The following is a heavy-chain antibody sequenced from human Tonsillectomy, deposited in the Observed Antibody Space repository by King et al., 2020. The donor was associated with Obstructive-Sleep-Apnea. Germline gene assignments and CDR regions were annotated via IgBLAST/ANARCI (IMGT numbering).Heavy chain of an antibody. CDR3: ARNYGGNYWYFDL. V-gene: IGHV4-59*01. CDR1: GGSISSYY. CDR2: IHYRGDT. Sequence: VQLQESGPGLVKTSETLSLTCTVSGGSISSYYWSWIRQPPGKGLEWIGYIHYRGDTNYNPSLKSRVTISVDTSKNQFSLKLSSVTAADTAVYYCARNYGGNYWYFDLWGRGTLVTVSS. J-gene: IGHJ2*01. D-gene: IGHD4-23*01.